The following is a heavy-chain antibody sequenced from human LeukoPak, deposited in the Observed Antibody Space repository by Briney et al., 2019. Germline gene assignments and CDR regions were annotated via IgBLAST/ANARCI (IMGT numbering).Heavy chain of an antibody. V-gene: IGHV1-46*01. J-gene: IGHJ5*02. Sequence: GASVKVSCKASGYTFTSHYMHWVRQAPGQGLEWMGLINPTGGSTAYAQKFQGRVTMTRDMSTSTDYMELSSLRSEDTAIYYCARDNSVEDNAWWFDPWGQGTLVTVSS. CDR3: ARDNSVEDNAWWFDP. CDR2: INPTGGST. D-gene: IGHD4-23*01. CDR1: GYTFTSHY.